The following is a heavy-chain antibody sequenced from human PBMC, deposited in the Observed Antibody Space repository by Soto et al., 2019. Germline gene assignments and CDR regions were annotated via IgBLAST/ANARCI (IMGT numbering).Heavy chain of an antibody. Sequence: PSETLSLTCTVSGGSISSSRYYWGWIRQPPGKGLEWIGSIYSSVSTYYNPSLKSRVTISVDTSKNQFSLKLSSVTAADTAVYYSARRPRYCSGGSCYSDYWGQGTLVSVSS. J-gene: IGHJ4*02. CDR2: IYSSVST. V-gene: IGHV4-39*01. CDR3: ARRPRYCSGGSCYSDY. CDR1: GGSISSSRYY. D-gene: IGHD2-15*01.